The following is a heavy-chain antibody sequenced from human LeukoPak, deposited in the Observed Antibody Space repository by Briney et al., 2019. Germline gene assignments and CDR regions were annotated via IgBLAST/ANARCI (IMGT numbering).Heavy chain of an antibody. Sequence: ASVKVSCKVFGYTLTVLSMHWVRQAPGKGLEWMGGFEPEDDETIFAQKFQGRVTMTEDTSTDTAYVELSSLRSEDTAVYYCATVRRGYSGYDSYFFDYWGQGTLVTVSS. D-gene: IGHD5-12*01. CDR1: GYTLTVLS. CDR3: ATVRRGYSGYDSYFFDY. J-gene: IGHJ4*02. V-gene: IGHV1-24*01. CDR2: FEPEDDET.